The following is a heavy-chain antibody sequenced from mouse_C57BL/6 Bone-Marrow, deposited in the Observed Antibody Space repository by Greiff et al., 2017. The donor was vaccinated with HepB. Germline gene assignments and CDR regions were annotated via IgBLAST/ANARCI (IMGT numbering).Heavy chain of an antibody. Sequence: VQLKESGGGLVQPGGSMKLSCVASGFTFSNYWMNWVRQSPEKGLEWVAQIRLKSDNYATHYAESVKGRFTISRDDSKSSVYLQMNNLRAEDTGIYYCTGDGNFFFDYWGQGTTLTVSS. CDR3: TGDGNFFFDY. J-gene: IGHJ2*01. V-gene: IGHV6-3*01. CDR1: GFTFSNYW. D-gene: IGHD2-1*01. CDR2: IRLKSDNYAT.